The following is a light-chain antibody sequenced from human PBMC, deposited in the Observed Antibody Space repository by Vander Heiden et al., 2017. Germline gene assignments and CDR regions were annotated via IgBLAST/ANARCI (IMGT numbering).Light chain of an antibody. Sequence: DIQMTQSPSSLSASVGDRVTITCRASQSISSYLNWYQQKPGKAPKVLIYAASTLQSGVPSRFSGSGSGTDFTLTISSLQAEDFATYYCQETVSMPDTFGQGTKLEIK. V-gene: IGKV1-39*01. CDR2: AAS. J-gene: IGKJ2*01. CDR3: QETVSMPDT. CDR1: QSISSY.